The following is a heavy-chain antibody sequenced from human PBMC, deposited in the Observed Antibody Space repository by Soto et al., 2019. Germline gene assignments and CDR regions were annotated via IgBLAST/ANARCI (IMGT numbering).Heavy chain of an antibody. CDR3: AGTNPYTSWFDP. Sequence: SVMLCLPCTVSGGSISSGGCYRSWIRQPPGKGLEWIGYIYYSGSTYYNPSLKSRVTISVDTSKNQFSLKLSSVTAADTAVYYGAGTNPYTSWFDPWGQGTLVTSPQ. V-gene: IGHV4-30-4*01. J-gene: IGHJ5*02. CDR1: GGSISSGGCY. D-gene: IGHD2-2*02. CDR2: IYYSGST.